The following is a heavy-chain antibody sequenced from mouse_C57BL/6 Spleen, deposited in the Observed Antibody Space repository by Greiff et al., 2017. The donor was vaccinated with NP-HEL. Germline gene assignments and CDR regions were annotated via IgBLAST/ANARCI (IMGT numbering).Heavy chain of an antibody. Sequence: VQLKESGPELVKPGASVKIPCKASGYTFTDYNMDWVKQSHGKSLEWIGDINPNNGGTIYNQKFKGKATLTVDKSSSTAYMERRSLTSEDTAVYYCARWTAQAPFAYWGQGTLVTVSA. CDR2: INPNNGGT. J-gene: IGHJ3*01. D-gene: IGHD3-2*02. V-gene: IGHV1-18*01. CDR1: GYTFTDYN. CDR3: ARWTAQAPFAY.